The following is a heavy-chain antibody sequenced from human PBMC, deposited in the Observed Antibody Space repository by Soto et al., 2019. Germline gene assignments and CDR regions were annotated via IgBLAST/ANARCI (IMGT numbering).Heavy chain of an antibody. CDR3: ARHIPYHGKDV. Sequence: EVQLVESGGGLVQPGGSLRLSCAASGFTSSDHYMDWVRQATGKALEWVGRIRNKVNSYTTEYAASVKGRFTVSRDDSKNSVYLQMNSLKTEDTAVYYCARHIPYHGKDVWGQGTTVTVSS. V-gene: IGHV3-72*01. D-gene: IGHD2-21*01. J-gene: IGHJ6*02. CDR1: GFTSSDHY. CDR2: IRNKVNSYTT.